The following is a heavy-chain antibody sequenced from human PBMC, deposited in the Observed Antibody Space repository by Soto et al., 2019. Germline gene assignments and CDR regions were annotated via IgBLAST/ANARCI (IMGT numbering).Heavy chain of an antibody. Sequence: SETLSLTCTVSGSSISTTSYYWGWLRQPPGKGLEWIGSIYYSGSTYYNPSLESRVTISVDTSKNHFSLKLTSVTAADTAVYYCTRHRIAVAEFDPWGQGTRVTVSS. D-gene: IGHD6-19*01. J-gene: IGHJ5*02. CDR3: TRHRIAVAEFDP. CDR1: GSSISTTSYY. CDR2: IYYSGST. V-gene: IGHV4-39*01.